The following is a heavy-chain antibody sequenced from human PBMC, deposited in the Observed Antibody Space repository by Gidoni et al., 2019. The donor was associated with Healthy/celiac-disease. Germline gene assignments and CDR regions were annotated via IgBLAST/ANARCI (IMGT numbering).Heavy chain of an antibody. Sequence: QVQLVQSGAEVKKPGSPVKVSCKASGGTFSSYAISWVRQAPGQGLEWMGGIIPIFGTANYARKFQGRVTITADESTSTAYMELSSLRSEDTAVYYCGGATTVTTDYYYYGMDVWGQGTTVTVSS. D-gene: IGHD4-17*01. CDR3: GGATTVTTDYYYYGMDV. J-gene: IGHJ6*02. CDR1: GGTFSSYA. CDR2: IIPIFGTA. V-gene: IGHV1-69*01.